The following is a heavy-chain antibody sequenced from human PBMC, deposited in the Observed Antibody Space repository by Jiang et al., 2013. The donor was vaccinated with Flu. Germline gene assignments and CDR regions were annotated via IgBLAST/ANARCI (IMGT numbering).Heavy chain of an antibody. CDR1: GTSVSNNSAA. CDR2: TYYRSKWHN. J-gene: IGHJ5*02. CDR3: AREGRGPIGRFDP. V-gene: IGHV6-1*01. Sequence: SLTSCHSPGTSVSNNSAAWNWIRQSPSRGLEWLGRTYYRSKWHNDYAVSVKSRITINPDTSKNQFSLQLNSVTPEDTAVYYCAREGRGPIGRFDPWGQGTLVTVSS.